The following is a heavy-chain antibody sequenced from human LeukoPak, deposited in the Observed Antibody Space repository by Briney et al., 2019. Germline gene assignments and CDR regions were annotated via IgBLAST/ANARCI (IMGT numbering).Heavy chain of an antibody. V-gene: IGHV4-34*01. CDR3: ARLRTVGTIDY. CDR1: GGSFSGYY. Sequence: TSETLSLTCAVYGGSFSGYYWSWIRQPPGKGLEWIGEINHSGSTNYNPSLKSRVTISVDTSKNQFSLKLSSVTAADTAVYYCARLRTVGTIDYWGQGTLVTVSS. CDR2: INHSGST. J-gene: IGHJ4*02. D-gene: IGHD4-17*01.